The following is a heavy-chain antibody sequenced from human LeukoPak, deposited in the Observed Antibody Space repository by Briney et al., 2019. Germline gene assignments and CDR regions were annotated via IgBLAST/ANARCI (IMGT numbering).Heavy chain of an antibody. Sequence: GGSLRLSCAASGFIVSSDYMGWVRQAPGKGLEWVSSTNSGGSANYADSVKGRFTISRDNSKNTLYLQMNSLRAEDTAVYFCARVVSDTNGWYHFDYWGQGTLVTVSS. CDR2: TNSGGSA. V-gene: IGHV3-53*01. CDR1: GFIVSSDY. J-gene: IGHJ4*02. D-gene: IGHD6-19*01. CDR3: ARVVSDTNGWYHFDY.